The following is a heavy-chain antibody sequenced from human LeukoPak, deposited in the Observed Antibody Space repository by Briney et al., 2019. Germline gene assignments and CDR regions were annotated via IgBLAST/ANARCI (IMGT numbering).Heavy chain of an antibody. V-gene: IGHV4-59*08. CDR2: IYYSGST. J-gene: IGHJ2*01. Sequence: SETLSLTCTVSGGSISSYYWSSIRQPPGKGLEWIGYIYYSGSTNYNPSLKSRVTISVDTSKNQFSLKLSSVTAADTAVYYCARQGGGFWYFDLWGRGTLVTVSS. D-gene: IGHD6-25*01. CDR1: GGSISSYY. CDR3: ARQGGGFWYFDL.